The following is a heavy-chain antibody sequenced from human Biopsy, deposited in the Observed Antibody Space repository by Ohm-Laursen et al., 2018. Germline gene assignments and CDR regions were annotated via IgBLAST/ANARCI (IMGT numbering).Heavy chain of an antibody. Sequence: GSSVKVSCKASGGTFSSFGISWVRQAPGQGLEWMGEINSMFGTTNYAQTFQGRVTITADESTSTAYMEVSSLRSEDTAVYYCAKRGVERGRPLAYWGQGTLVTGSS. CDR3: AKRGVERGRPLAY. CDR2: INSMFGTT. V-gene: IGHV1-69*01. J-gene: IGHJ4*02. D-gene: IGHD1-1*01. CDR1: GGTFSSFG.